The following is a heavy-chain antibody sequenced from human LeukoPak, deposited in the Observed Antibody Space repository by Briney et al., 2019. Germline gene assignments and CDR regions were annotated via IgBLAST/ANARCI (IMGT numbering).Heavy chain of an antibody. D-gene: IGHD5-18*01. Sequence: SETLSLTCTVSGGSISSHYWSWIRQPPGKGLEWIAYLFDSVNTKDNPSLQSRLTLSADTSKNQFSLRLSSVTAADTAVYYCATIKRGSIFGYFDFWGQGNKVTVSS. J-gene: IGHJ4*02. CDR3: ATIKRGSIFGYFDF. CDR1: GGSISSHY. CDR2: LFDSVNT. V-gene: IGHV4-59*11.